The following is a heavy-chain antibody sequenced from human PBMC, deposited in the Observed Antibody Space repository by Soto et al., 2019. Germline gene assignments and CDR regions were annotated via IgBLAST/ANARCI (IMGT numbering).Heavy chain of an antibody. CDR1: GDSISSSFW. V-gene: IGHV4-4*02. J-gene: IGHJ4*02. Sequence: SETLSLTCVVSGDSISSSFWWSWVRQSPGKGLEWIGEIYHTGSTNYNPSLKSRVTISVDTSKNQFSLKLSSVTAADTAVYYCARRYGSSFDYWGQGTLVTVSS. CDR3: ARRYGSSFDY. CDR2: IYHTGST. D-gene: IGHD3-10*01.